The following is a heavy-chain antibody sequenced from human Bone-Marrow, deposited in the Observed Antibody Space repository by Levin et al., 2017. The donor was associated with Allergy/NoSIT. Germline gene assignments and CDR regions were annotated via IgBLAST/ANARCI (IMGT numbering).Heavy chain of an antibody. J-gene: IGHJ6*02. V-gene: IGHV4-59*08. D-gene: IGHD2-2*01. CDR2: IYYSGST. CDR3: ARQADIVVVPAAMDYYYGMDV. CDR1: GGSISSYY. Sequence: SETLSLTCTVSGGSISSYYWSWIRQPPGKGLEWIGYIYYSGSTNYNPSLKSRVTISVDTSKNQFSLKLSSVTAADTAVYYCARQADIVVVPAAMDYYYGMDVWGQGTTVTVSS.